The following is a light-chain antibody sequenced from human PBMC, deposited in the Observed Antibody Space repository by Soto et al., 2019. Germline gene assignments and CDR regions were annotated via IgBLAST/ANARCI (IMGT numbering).Light chain of an antibody. CDR2: TAS. CDR1: QDISTW. V-gene: IGKV1-12*01. Sequence: DIQMTQSPSSVSASVGDRVTITCRASQDISTWLAWFQQKPGEAPRLLIYTASTLHSGFPSRFSGSGSGTDFTLTISSLQPEDCATYYCQQGNSFPLTFGGGTKVEIK. CDR3: QQGNSFPLT. J-gene: IGKJ4*01.